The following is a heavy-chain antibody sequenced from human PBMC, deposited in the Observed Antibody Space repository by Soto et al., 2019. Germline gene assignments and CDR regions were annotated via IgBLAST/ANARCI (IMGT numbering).Heavy chain of an antibody. D-gene: IGHD3-3*01. Sequence: SETLSLTCAVYGGSFSGYYWSWIRQPPAKGLEWIGEINHSGSTNYNPSLKSRVTISVDTSKNQFSLKLSSVTAADTAVYYCARVAYDVFWRRYYGMDVWGQGTTVTVSS. J-gene: IGHJ6*02. CDR3: ARVAYDVFWRRYYGMDV. CDR1: GGSFSGYY. V-gene: IGHV4-34*01. CDR2: INHSGST.